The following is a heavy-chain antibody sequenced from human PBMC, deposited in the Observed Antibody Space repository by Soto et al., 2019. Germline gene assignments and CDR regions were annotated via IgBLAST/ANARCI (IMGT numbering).Heavy chain of an antibody. D-gene: IGHD6-13*01. Sequence: QVQLVESGGGVVQPGRSLRLSCAASGFTFSSYGMHWVRQAPGKGLEWVAVIWYDGSNKYYADSVKGRFTISRDNSKNPLYLQMNSLIAEDTAVYYCASDVDRVIAAAGFDYWGQGTLVTVSS. V-gene: IGHV3-33*01. CDR3: ASDVDRVIAAAGFDY. CDR1: GFTFSSYG. J-gene: IGHJ4*02. CDR2: IWYDGSNK.